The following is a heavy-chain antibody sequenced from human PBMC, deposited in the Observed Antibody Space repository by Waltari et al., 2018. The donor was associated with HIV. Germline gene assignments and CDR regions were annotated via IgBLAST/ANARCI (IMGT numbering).Heavy chain of an antibody. D-gene: IGHD6-13*01. CDR1: RFPFSIFS. CDR3: GVVPAATHGMDV. CDR2: FSSARGSE. V-gene: IGHV3-21*01. Sequence: EVQLVESGGGLVTPGGSMRISCATSRFPFSIFSLIWVRQATGEGRGLGASFSSARGSEFSAESVKVGFSTSRDNAKNLLDLQMNSLRDEDTAVYHCGVVPAATHGMDVWSQGTTVTVSS. J-gene: IGHJ6*02.